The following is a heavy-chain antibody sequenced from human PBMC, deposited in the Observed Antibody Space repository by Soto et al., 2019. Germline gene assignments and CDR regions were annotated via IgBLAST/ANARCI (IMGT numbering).Heavy chain of an antibody. J-gene: IGHJ4*02. CDR3: ARQGRTSASSDF. CDR1: GYTFNTYW. CDR2: MSPGNSDI. D-gene: IGHD2-21*01. Sequence: LGESLKISCRGFGYTFNTYWIGWVRQMSGKGLEWMGVMSPGNSDIRYSPAFQGQVSISADTSISTAYLQWSSLKTSDSGMYYCARQGRTSASSDFWGQGTLVTVSS. V-gene: IGHV5-51*01.